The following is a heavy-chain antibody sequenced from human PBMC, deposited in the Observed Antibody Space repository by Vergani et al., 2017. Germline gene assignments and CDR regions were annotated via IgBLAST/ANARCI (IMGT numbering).Heavy chain of an antibody. J-gene: IGHJ3*02. CDR2: IKQDGSEK. CDR3: ARDVVRDAFDI. Sequence: EVQLVESGGGLVQPGGSLRLSCAASGFTFSSYWMSWVRQAPGKGLEWVANIKQDGSEKYYVDSVKGRVTISRDNAKNSLYLQMNSLRAEDTAVYYCARDVVRDAFDIWGQGTMVTVSS. D-gene: IGHD2-21*01. CDR1: GFTFSSYW. V-gene: IGHV3-7*01.